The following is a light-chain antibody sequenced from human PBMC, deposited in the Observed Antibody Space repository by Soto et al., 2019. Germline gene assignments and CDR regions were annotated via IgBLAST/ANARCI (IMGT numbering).Light chain of an antibody. J-gene: IGKJ2*01. CDR3: QQYYGSPYT. CDR2: WAS. CDR1: QSVLYTSNNKNY. V-gene: IGKV4-1*01. Sequence: DIVMTQSPGSLAVSLGERATINCKSSQSVLYTSNNKNYLAWYQQKTGQPPKLLIYWASARESGVPDRFSGSGSVTEFTLTISSLQAEDVAVYYCQQYYGSPYTFGQGTKLEIK.